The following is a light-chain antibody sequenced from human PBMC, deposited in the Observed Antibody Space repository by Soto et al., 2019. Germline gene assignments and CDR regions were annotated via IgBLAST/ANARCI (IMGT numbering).Light chain of an antibody. V-gene: IGKV3-15*01. Sequence: EIVMTQSPATLSVSPGERATLSCRASQSLSGNLAWYQQKPGQAPRLLIYAASTRATGIAARFSGSGSGTEFTLTISSLQSEDFAVYFCLQYNNWPLNFGGGTKV. CDR3: LQYNNWPLN. J-gene: IGKJ4*01. CDR1: QSLSGN. CDR2: AAS.